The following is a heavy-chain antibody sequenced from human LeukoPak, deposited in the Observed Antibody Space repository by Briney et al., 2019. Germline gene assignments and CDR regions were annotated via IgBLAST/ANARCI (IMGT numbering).Heavy chain of an antibody. CDR2: IYYSGST. D-gene: IGHD3-22*01. J-gene: IGHJ3*02. Sequence: SETLSLTCTVSGGSISSYNWNWIRQPPGKGLEWIGYIYYSGSTNYNPSLKSRVTISVDTSKNQFSLKLSSVTAADTAVYYCARGGDSSAYYLLDAFDIWGQGTMVTVSS. CDR3: ARGGDSSAYYLLDAFDI. CDR1: GGSISSYN. V-gene: IGHV4-59*12.